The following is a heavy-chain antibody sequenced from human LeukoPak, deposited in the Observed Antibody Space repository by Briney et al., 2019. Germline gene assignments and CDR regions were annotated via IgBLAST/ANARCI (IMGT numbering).Heavy chain of an antibody. CDR2: IGTAGDT. J-gene: IGHJ4*02. Sequence: GGSLRLSCAASGFPFSDYAMTWVRQAPGKGLEWVSGIGTAGDTYYPGSVKGRFTISRENAKNSMYLQMNSLRAGDTAVYYCVRLSPYDSSGYYYDYWGQGTLVTVSS. V-gene: IGHV3-13*01. CDR3: VRLSPYDSSGYYYDY. D-gene: IGHD3-22*01. CDR1: GFPFSDYA.